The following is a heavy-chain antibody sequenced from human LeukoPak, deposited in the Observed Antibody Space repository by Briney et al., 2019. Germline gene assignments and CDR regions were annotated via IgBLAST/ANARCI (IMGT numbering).Heavy chain of an antibody. D-gene: IGHD6-13*01. V-gene: IGHV3-33*06. CDR2: IWDDGNNK. Sequence: GGSLRLSCAASGFSFSNHGMHWVRQAPGKRLEWVAVIWDDGNNKRYANSVNGRFTISRDNSESTLYLQMNSLRAEDTAVYYCAKGFPGYSSSWYLSWFDPWGQGTLVTVSS. CDR3: AKGFPGYSSSWYLSWFDP. CDR1: GFSFSNHG. J-gene: IGHJ5*02.